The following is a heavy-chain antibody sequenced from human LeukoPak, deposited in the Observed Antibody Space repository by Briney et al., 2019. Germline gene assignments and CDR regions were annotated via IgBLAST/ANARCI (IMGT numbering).Heavy chain of an antibody. CDR3: ARALFCSSCHDY. J-gene: IGHJ4*02. V-gene: IGHV4-59*01. D-gene: IGHD6-13*01. Sequence: SETLSVTCTVSGGSISSYYWSWIRQPPGKGLEWIGYIYYSGSTNYNPSLKSRVTISVDTSKNQFSLKLSSVTAADTAVYYCARALFCSSCHDYWGQGTLVTVSS. CDR1: GGSISSYY. CDR2: IYYSGST.